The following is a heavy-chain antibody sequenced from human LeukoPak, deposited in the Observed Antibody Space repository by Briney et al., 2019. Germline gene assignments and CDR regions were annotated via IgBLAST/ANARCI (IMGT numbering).Heavy chain of an antibody. Sequence: GASVKVSCKASGYTFTSYGISWVRQAPGQGLEGMGWISAYNVNTNYAQKLQGRVTMTTDTSTSTAYMELRSLRSDDTAVYYCARVKNYYDSSGPFDYWGQGTLVTVSS. J-gene: IGHJ4*02. V-gene: IGHV1-18*01. CDR1: GYTFTSYG. CDR2: ISAYNVNT. CDR3: ARVKNYYDSSGPFDY. D-gene: IGHD3-22*01.